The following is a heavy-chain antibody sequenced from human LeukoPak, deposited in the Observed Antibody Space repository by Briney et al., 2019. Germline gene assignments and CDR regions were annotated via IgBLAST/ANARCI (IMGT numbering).Heavy chain of an antibody. V-gene: IGHV3-7*01. CDR2: IKQDGSEN. Sequence: GGSLRLSCAASGFMLRTYWMSWVRQAPGKGLEWVANIKQDGSENYYVDSVKGRFTISRDNAKNSLYLQMNSLGAEDTAVYYCARDGLSAAIDYWGQGTLVTVSS. CDR3: ARDGLSAAIDY. CDR1: GFMLRTYW. D-gene: IGHD2-2*01. J-gene: IGHJ4*02.